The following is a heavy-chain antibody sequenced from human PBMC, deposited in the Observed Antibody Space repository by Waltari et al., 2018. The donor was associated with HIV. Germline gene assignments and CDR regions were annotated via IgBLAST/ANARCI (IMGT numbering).Heavy chain of an antibody. V-gene: IGHV3-23*05. J-gene: IGHJ4*02. Sequence: EVHLAESGGGLVQPGESLRISCAVSGLSGATSALTWVRQAPGKGLQWVPSIGTSDNSTYYLDSVRGRFLISRDDSQTTVSLQMDRLTTNDTAVYYCASEAAVSAGPLDSWGQGIAVIVSS. CDR3: ASEAAVSAGPLDS. CDR2: IGTSDNST. CDR1: GLSGATSA. D-gene: IGHD6-19*01.